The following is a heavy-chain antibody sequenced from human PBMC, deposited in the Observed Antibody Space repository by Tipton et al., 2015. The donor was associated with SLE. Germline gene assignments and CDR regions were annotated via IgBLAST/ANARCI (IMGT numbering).Heavy chain of an antibody. CDR2: INAYNGNT. J-gene: IGHJ4*02. CDR1: GCTFTSYG. V-gene: IGHV1-18*01. CDR3: AIAVAGTLFFDY. D-gene: IGHD6-19*01. Sequence: QSGPEVKKPGASVKVSCTASGCTFTSYGISWVRQAPGQGLEWMGWINAYNGNTKYAQKLQGRVTMTTDTSTSTAYMELRSLRSDDTAVYYCAIAVAGTLFFDYWGQGTLVTVSS.